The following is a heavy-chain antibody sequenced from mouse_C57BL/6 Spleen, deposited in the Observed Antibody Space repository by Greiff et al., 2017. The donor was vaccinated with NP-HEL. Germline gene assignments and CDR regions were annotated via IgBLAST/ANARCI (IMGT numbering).Heavy chain of an antibody. CDR2: ISSGGSYT. J-gene: IGHJ1*03. D-gene: IGHD1-1*01. CDR3: ARREDITTVVATGYFDV. Sequence: EVKLMESGGDLVKPGGSLKLSCAASGFTFSSYGMSWVRQTPDKRLEWVATISSGGSYTYYPDSVKGRFTISRDNAKNTLYLQMSSLKSEDTAMYYCARREDITTVVATGYFDVWGTGTTVTVSS. V-gene: IGHV5-6*02. CDR1: GFTFSSYG.